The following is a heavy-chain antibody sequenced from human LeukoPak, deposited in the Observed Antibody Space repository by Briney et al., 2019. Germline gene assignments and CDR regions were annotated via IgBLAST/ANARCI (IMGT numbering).Heavy chain of an antibody. D-gene: IGHD3-22*01. CDR1: GGSISSYH. J-gene: IGHJ3*02. Sequence: SETLSLTCTVSGGSISSYHWSWIRQPPGKGLECIGCIYYSGSTHYNPSLKSRVTISVDTSKNQFSLKLSSVTAADTAVYFCARARNYYDSSDYYYEGDAFDIWGQGTMVTVSS. V-gene: IGHV4-59*01. CDR2: IYYSGST. CDR3: ARARNYYDSSDYYYEGDAFDI.